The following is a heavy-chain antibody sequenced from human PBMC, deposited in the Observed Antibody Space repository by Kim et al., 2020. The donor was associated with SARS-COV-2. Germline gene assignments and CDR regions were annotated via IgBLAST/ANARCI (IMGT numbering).Heavy chain of an antibody. V-gene: IGHV6-1*01. CDR3: ARDGYWNY. J-gene: IGHJ4*02. Sequence: SKWYYDESVSVKSRIPIIPDTAKNQVSLQLQSVTPEDTAVYYCARDGYWNYWGQGTLVTVSS. CDR2: SKWYY. D-gene: IGHD3-22*01.